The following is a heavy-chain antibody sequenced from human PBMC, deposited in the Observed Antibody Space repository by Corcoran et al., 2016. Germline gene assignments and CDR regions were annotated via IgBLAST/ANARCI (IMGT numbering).Heavy chain of an antibody. J-gene: IGHJ6*02. CDR3: ARQTRSGVDV. V-gene: IGHV5-51*01. Sequence: EVQLVQSGAEVKKPGESLKISCQGSGYRFTTSWIAWVRQMPGKGLESMGVIYPGDSDTRYSPSFQGQVTISADKSISTAYLQWRSLKASDTAMYYCARQTRSGVDVWGQGTPVTVSS. CDR1: GYRFTTSW. CDR2: IYPGDSDT. D-gene: IGHD2-15*01.